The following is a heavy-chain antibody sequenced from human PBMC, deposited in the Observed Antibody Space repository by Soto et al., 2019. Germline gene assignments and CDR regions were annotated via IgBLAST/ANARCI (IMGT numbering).Heavy chain of an antibody. CDR2: FFYGGTS. D-gene: IGHD6-13*01. V-gene: IGHV4-59*01. CDR1: GGSTSSYY. Sequence: QVQLQESGPGLVKPSETLSLTCTVSGGSTSSYYWGWIRQPPGKALEWIGYFFYGGTSNYNPSLKSLVTISGDTSENQLSLRLSSVTAADTAVYYCARISAYSSGWYTYYFDYWGQGILVTVSS. CDR3: ARISAYSSGWYTYYFDY. J-gene: IGHJ4*02.